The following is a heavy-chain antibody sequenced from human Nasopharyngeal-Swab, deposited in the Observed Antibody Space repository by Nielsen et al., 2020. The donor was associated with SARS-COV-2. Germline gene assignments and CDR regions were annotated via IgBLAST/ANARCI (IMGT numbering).Heavy chain of an antibody. J-gene: IGHJ6*02. CDR3: ARALDSSITIFGVVTRYGMDV. CDR2: ISSSGSTI. CDR1: GFTFSSYE. D-gene: IGHD3-3*01. Sequence: GGSLRLSCAASGFTFSSYEMNWVRQAPGKGLEWVSYISSSGSTIYYADSVKGRFTISRDNAKNSLYLQMNSLRAEDTAVYYCARALDSSITIFGVVTRYGMDVGGQGTTVTVSS. V-gene: IGHV3-48*03.